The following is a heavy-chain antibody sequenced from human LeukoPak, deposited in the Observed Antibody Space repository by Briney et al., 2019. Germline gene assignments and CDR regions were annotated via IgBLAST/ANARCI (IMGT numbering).Heavy chain of an antibody. V-gene: IGHV1-69*06. CDR3: ARTMVRGPIHPFDY. J-gene: IGHJ4*02. Sequence: ASVKVSCKASGGTFSSYAISWVRQAPGQGLEWMGGIIPIFGTANYAQKFQGRVTITADKSTSTAYMELSSLRSEDTAVYYCARTMVRGPIHPFDYWGQGTLVTVSS. D-gene: IGHD3-10*01. CDR2: IIPIFGTA. CDR1: GGTFSSYA.